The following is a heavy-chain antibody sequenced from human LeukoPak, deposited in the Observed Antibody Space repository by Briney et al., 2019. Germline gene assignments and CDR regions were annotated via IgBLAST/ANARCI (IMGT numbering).Heavy chain of an antibody. V-gene: IGHV3-30*18. CDR1: GFTSSSYG. Sequence: GGSLRLSCAASGFTSSSYGMHWVRQAPGKGLEWVAVISYDGSNKYYADSVKGRFTISRDNSKNTLYLQMNSLRAEDTAVYYCAKDYYGSGSYNWFDPWGQGTLVTVSS. CDR3: AKDYYGSGSYNWFDP. D-gene: IGHD3-10*01. CDR2: ISYDGSNK. J-gene: IGHJ5*02.